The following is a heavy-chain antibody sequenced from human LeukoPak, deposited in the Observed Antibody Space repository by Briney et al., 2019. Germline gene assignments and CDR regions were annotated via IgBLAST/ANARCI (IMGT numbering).Heavy chain of an antibody. D-gene: IGHD6-13*01. J-gene: IGHJ3*02. CDR2: IIPILGIA. CDR3: ARPDSSSDGKNDAFDI. V-gene: IGHV1-69*04. Sequence: PVKVSCKASGGTFSSYAISWVRQAPGQGLAWMGRIIPILGIANYAQKFQGRVTITADTSTSTAYMELSSLRSEDTAVYYCARPDSSSDGKNDAFDIWGQGTMVTVSS. CDR1: GGTFSSYA.